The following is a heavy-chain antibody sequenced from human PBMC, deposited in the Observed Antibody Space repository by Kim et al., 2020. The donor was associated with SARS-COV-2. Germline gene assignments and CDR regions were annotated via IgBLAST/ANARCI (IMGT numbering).Heavy chain of an antibody. D-gene: IGHD6-13*01. Sequence: SETLSLTCTVSGGSISSSRYYWGWIRQPPGKGLEWIGSIYYSGSTYYNPSLKSRVTISVDTSKNQFSLKLSSVTAADTAVYYCARRNRAAAGYKDDGFDIWGQGTMVTVSS. J-gene: IGHJ3*02. CDR1: GGSISSSRYY. CDR3: ARRNRAAAGYKDDGFDI. CDR2: IYYSGST. V-gene: IGHV4-39*01.